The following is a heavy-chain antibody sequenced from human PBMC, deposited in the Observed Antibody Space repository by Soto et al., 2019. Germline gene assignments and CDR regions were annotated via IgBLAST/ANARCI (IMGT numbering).Heavy chain of an antibody. CDR1: GFTFSDYY. V-gene: IGHV3-11*04. J-gene: IGHJ6*02. CDR2: ISSSGSTI. Sequence: PGGSLRLSCAASGFTFSDYYMSWIRQAPGKGLEWVSYISSSGSTIYYADSVKGRFTISRDNAKNSLYLQMNSLRAEDTAVYYCASPPYLWSGSNYYYGMDVWGQGTTVTVSS. D-gene: IGHD3-3*01. CDR3: ASPPYLWSGSNYYYGMDV.